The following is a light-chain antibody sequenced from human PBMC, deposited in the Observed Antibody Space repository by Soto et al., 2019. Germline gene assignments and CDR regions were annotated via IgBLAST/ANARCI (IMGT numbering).Light chain of an antibody. J-gene: IGKJ4*01. CDR2: DAS. V-gene: IGKV3D-20*01. Sequence: EIVLTQSPASLSLSPGERATLSCGASQSVSSSYLGWYQQKPGLAPRLLIYDASSRATGFPDRFSGSGSGTDFALTIGRLEPEDFSVYYCQQDGSSPYSFGEGAMVEIK. CDR3: QQDGSSPYS. CDR1: QSVSSSY.